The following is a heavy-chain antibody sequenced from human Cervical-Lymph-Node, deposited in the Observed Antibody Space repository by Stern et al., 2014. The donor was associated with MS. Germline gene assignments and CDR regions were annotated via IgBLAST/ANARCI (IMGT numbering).Heavy chain of an antibody. CDR2: IDWDDDK. V-gene: IGHV2-70*11. CDR1: GFSLSTSGMC. D-gene: IGHD4-11*01. CDR3: ARDYPTSSHYGMDV. J-gene: IGHJ6*02. Sequence: ESGPALVKPTQTLTLTCTFSGFSLSTSGMCVSWIRQPPGKALEWLARIDWDDDKYYSTSLKTRLTISKETSKNQVVLTMTNMDPEDTATYYCARDYPTSSHYGMDVWGQGTTVTVSS.